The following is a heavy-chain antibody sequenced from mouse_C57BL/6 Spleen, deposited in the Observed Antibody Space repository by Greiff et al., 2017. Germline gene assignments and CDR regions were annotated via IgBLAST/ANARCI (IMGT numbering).Heavy chain of an antibody. CDR3: ARSQNYDGSSYPGY. CDR2: LYPSDSET. V-gene: IGHV1-61*01. D-gene: IGHD1-1*01. J-gene: IGHJ2*01. Sequence: QVQLQQPGAELVRPGSSVKLSCKASGYTFTSYWMDWVKQRPGQGLEWIGNLYPSDSETNYNHKFKDKATLTVDKSSSTAYMQLSSLTSEDSAVYYGARSQNYDGSSYPGYWGQGTTLTVSS. CDR1: GYTFTSYW.